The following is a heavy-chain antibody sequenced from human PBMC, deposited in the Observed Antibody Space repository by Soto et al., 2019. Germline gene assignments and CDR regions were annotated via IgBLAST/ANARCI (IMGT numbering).Heavy chain of an antibody. J-gene: IGHJ5*02. Sequence: GGSLRLSCAASGFTFSSYGMHWVRQAPGKGLEWVAVIWYDGSNKYYADSVKGRFTISRDNSKNTLYLQMNSLRAEDTAVYYCAREALYCSSTSCYTRVSWFDPWRQGTLVTVSS. V-gene: IGHV3-33*01. D-gene: IGHD2-2*02. CDR3: AREALYCSSTSCYTRVSWFDP. CDR2: IWYDGSNK. CDR1: GFTFSSYG.